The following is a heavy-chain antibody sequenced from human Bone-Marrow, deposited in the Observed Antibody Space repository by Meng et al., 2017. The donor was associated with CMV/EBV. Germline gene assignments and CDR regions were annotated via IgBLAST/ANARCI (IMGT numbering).Heavy chain of an antibody. D-gene: IGHD6-19*01. J-gene: IGHJ4*02. CDR2: MNPNSGNT. Sequence: HVQLVRPGDEVKTPGASVKVSCKASGYTFTSYDINSVRQAAGQGLEWMGWMNPNSGNTDYAQKFQGRVTMTRNISKSTAYMDLSSLRSEDTAVYYCATGVADFEYWGQGTLVTVSS. V-gene: IGHV1-8*01. CDR3: ATGVADFEY. CDR1: GYTFTSYD.